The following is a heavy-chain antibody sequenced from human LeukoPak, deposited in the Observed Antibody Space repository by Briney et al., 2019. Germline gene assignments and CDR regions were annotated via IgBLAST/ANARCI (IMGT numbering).Heavy chain of an antibody. CDR2: ISSNGGTT. CDR1: GFTFSSYA. D-gene: IGHD2-2*01. V-gene: IGHV3-64*01. J-gene: IGHJ5*02. Sequence: GGSLRLSCAASGFTFSSYAMHWARQAPGKGLEYVSAISSNGGTTYYANSVKGRFTISRDNSKNTLYLQMGSLGAEDMAVYYCARDSVRGSTSLLNWFDPWGQGTLVTVSS. CDR3: ARDSVRGSTSLLNWFDP.